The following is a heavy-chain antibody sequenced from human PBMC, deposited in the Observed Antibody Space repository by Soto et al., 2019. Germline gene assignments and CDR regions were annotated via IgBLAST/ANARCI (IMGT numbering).Heavy chain of an antibody. CDR2: IYYSGST. D-gene: IGHD3-10*01. J-gene: IGHJ5*02. Sequence: SETLSLTCTVSGGSISSYYWSWIRQPPGKGLEWIGYIYYSGSTNYNPSLKSRVTISVDTSKNQFSLKLSSVTAADTAVYYCARAPWMVRGVIPSNWFDPWGQGTLVTVSS. V-gene: IGHV4-59*08. CDR3: ARAPWMVRGVIPSNWFDP. CDR1: GGSISSYY.